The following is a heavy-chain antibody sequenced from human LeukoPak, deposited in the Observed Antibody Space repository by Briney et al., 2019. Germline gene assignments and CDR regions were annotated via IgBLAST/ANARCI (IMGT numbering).Heavy chain of an antibody. J-gene: IGHJ6*03. CDR2: IHSSGTT. CDR1: GGSFSGYY. CDR3: ARLTATPAGSYHYHYIHV. Sequence: SETLSLTCAVYGGSFSGYYYNWIRQPPGKGLEWIGFIHSSGTTEYIPSLRGRVTLSVATSKNQLSLKLTSVTAADTAVYYCARLTATPAGSYHYHYIHVWGKGTTVTVSS. D-gene: IGHD3-9*01. V-gene: IGHV4-4*09.